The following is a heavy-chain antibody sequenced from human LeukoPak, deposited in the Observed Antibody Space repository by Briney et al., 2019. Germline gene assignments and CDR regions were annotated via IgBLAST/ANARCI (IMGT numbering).Heavy chain of an antibody. D-gene: IGHD6-19*01. CDR1: GFTFSSYA. J-gene: IGHJ4*02. CDR3: ARSTVVAGPPVDY. Sequence: GGSLRLSCAASGFTFSSYAMHWVRQAPGKGLEWVAVISYDGSNIYYADSVKGRFTISRDNSKNTLYLQMNSLRAEDTAVYYCARSTVVAGPPVDYWGQGTLVTVSS. V-gene: IGHV3-30-3*01. CDR2: ISYDGSNI.